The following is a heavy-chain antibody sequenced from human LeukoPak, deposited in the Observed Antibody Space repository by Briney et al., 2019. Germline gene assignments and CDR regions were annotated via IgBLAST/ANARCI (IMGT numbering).Heavy chain of an antibody. J-gene: IGHJ3*02. V-gene: IGHV1-24*01. CDR2: FEPEEGDHGET. Sequence: ASVKVSCRVSGYSLSDLSIHWVRHVPGKGLEWRGGFEPEEGDHGETIYAQNFEGRLTLTEDTLTDTAYMELLSLTSEDTAVYYCATDRLEIYALNIWGQGTMVTVSS. D-gene: IGHD1-1*01. CDR1: GYSLSDLS. CDR3: ATDRLEIYALNI.